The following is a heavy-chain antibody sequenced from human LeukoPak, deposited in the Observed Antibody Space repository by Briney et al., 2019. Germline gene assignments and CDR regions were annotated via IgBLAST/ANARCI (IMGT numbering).Heavy chain of an antibody. CDR1: GGSFSGYY. Sequence: SETLSLTCAVYGGSFSGYYWSWIRQPPGKGLEWIGEINHSGSTNYNPSLKSRVTISVDTSKNQFSLKLSSVTATDTAVYYCARGGYYYGSGSYYNRPHPIYFDYWGQGTLVTVSS. J-gene: IGHJ4*02. D-gene: IGHD3-10*01. CDR3: ARGGYYYGSGSYYNRPHPIYFDY. CDR2: INHSGST. V-gene: IGHV4-34*01.